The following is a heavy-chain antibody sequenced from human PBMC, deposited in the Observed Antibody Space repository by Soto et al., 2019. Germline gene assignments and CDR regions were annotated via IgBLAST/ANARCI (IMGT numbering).Heavy chain of an antibody. V-gene: IGHV3-30*03. CDR1: GVSFNSYD. CDR3: ARISRYCSGGDCHA. J-gene: IGHJ5*02. CDR2: ISYDGSNS. D-gene: IGHD2-15*01. Sequence: GGSLSLPCAASGVSFNSYDVHWVRQAPGKGPEWVAIISYDGSNSYYSDSVRGRFTISRHNSKDTLYLQMHSLRSEDTAIYYCARISRYCSGGDCHAWGQGTQVTVSS.